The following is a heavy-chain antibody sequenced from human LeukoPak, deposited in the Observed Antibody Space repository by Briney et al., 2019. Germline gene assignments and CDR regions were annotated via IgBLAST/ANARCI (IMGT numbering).Heavy chain of an antibody. CDR1: GFTFSHYA. J-gene: IGHJ4*02. Sequence: PGGSLRLSCAASGFTFSHYAMHWVRQAPGKGLEWVAFIRYDGSNKYYADSVKGRFTISRDNPKNTLYLQMNSLRAEDTAVYYCAKVSNPFLDYWGQGTLVTVSS. CDR3: AKVSNPFLDY. D-gene: IGHD1-14*01. CDR2: IRYDGSNK. V-gene: IGHV3-30*02.